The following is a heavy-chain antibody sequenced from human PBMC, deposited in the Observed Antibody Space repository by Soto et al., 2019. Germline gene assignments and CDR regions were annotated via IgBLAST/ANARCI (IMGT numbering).Heavy chain of an antibody. J-gene: IGHJ5*02. Sequence: MALTCGGSCGSISRGDYEWGWIGQPPGEGVESIGYIYYSGSTYYHPSLKSRVTLSVDTSKDEFSLTLSSVTAADTAVYYCARDHQANTIEAAGRSGVWFDTRGQGTLVIVS. V-gene: IGHV4-30-4*01. D-gene: IGHD6-13*01. CDR2: IYYSGST. CDR3: ARDHQANTIEAAGRSGVWFDT. CDR1: CGSISRGDYE.